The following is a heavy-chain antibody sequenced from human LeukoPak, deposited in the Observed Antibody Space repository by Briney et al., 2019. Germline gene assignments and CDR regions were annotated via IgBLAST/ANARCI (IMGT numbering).Heavy chain of an antibody. Sequence: SETLSFTCTVSGGSISSYYWSWIRQPAGKGLEWIGRIYTSGSTNYNPSLKSRVTMSVDTSKNQFSLKLSSVTAADTAVYYCARDWWAVAKLDAFDIWGQGTMVTVSS. CDR1: GGSISSYY. J-gene: IGHJ3*02. V-gene: IGHV4-4*07. D-gene: IGHD6-19*01. CDR2: IYTSGST. CDR3: ARDWWAVAKLDAFDI.